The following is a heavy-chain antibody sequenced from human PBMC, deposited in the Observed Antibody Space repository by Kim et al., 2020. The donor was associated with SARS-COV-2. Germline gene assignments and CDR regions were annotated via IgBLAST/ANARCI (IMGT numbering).Heavy chain of an antibody. CDR3: ALGYDILTGYYGRY. CDR1: GFTFSSYS. D-gene: IGHD3-9*01. CDR2: ISSSSSTI. Sequence: GGSLRLSCAASGFTFSSYSMNWVRQAPGKGLEWVSYISSSSSTIYYADSVKGRFTISRDNAKNSLYLQMNSLRDEDTAVYYCALGYDILTGYYGRYWGQGTLVTVSS. V-gene: IGHV3-48*02. J-gene: IGHJ4*02.